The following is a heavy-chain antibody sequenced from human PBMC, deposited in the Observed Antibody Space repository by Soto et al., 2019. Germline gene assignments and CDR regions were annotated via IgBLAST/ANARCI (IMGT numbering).Heavy chain of an antibody. CDR1: GYTFTSYD. D-gene: IGHD2-15*01. V-gene: IGHV1-8*01. Sequence: QVQLVQSGAEVKKPGASVKVSCKASGYTFTSYDTNWVRQATGQGLEWMGWMNPNSGNTAYAQKFQGRVTMTRNTSISTAYMELSSLRSEDTAVYYCARERGCSGGSCYFFDYWGQGTLVTVSS. J-gene: IGHJ4*02. CDR3: ARERGCSGGSCYFFDY. CDR2: MNPNSGNT.